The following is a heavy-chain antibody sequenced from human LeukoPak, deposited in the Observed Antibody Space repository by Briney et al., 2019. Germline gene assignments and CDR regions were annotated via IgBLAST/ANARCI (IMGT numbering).Heavy chain of an antibody. J-gene: IGHJ3*02. Sequence: GGSLRLSCAASGFTFSSYAMSWVRQAPGKGLEWVSAISGSGGSTYYADSVKGRFTISRDNSKNTLYLQMNSLRAEDTAVYYCAKGYCSGGSCCSDAFDIWGQGTMVTVSS. D-gene: IGHD2-15*01. CDR1: GFTFSSYA. V-gene: IGHV3-23*01. CDR2: ISGSGGST. CDR3: AKGYCSGGSCCSDAFDI.